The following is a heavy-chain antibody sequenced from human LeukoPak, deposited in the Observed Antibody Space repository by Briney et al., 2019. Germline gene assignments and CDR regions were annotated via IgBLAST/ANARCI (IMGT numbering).Heavy chain of an antibody. CDR3: VRHEGSISGWPFDY. D-gene: IGHD6-19*01. J-gene: IGHJ4*02. CDR1: GYSFTNYW. V-gene: IGHV5-51*01. Sequence: GESLKISCKGSGYSFTNYWIGWVRQMPGKGLEWMGIMYLGDSETRYSPSFQGQVTISADKSISTVYLQWSSLKASDTAMYYCVRHEGSISGWPFDYWGQGTLVTVSS. CDR2: MYLGDSET.